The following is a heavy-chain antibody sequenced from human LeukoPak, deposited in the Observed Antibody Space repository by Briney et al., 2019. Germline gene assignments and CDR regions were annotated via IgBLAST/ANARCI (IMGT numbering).Heavy chain of an antibody. CDR2: MNPINGDS. J-gene: IGHJ4*02. V-gene: IGHV1-8*03. CDR1: GYTFTNYH. CDR3: ARTTSFTASGYDY. Sequence: ASVKVSCKASGYTFTNYHINWVRQATGQGLEWVGWMNPINGDSGFARKFQGRVTITRDSSISTTYMELRSLTSEDTAVYFCARTTSFTASGYDYWGPGTLVTVSS. D-gene: IGHD6-25*01.